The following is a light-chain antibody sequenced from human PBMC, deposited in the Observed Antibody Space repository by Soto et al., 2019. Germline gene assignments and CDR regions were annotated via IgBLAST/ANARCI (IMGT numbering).Light chain of an antibody. Sequence: QSVLTQPASVSGSPGQSITISCTGTSSDVGGYNYVSWYQQHPGKAPKLMIYDVSNRPSGVSNRFSGSKSGNTASLTISGLQAEDEADYHCSSYTSSSTFYAFGTGTKVTVL. V-gene: IGLV2-14*01. CDR3: SSYTSSSTFYA. CDR1: SSDVGGYNY. CDR2: DVS. J-gene: IGLJ1*01.